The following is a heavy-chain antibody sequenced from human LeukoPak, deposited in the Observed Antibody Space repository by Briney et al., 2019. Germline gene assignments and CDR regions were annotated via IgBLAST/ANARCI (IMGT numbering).Heavy chain of an antibody. V-gene: IGHV4-39*01. CDR3: ARHEYYGLEGGFDY. D-gene: IGHD3-10*01. CDR1: GGSISSTSYY. CDR2: IYYSRST. Sequence: SETLSPTCSVSGGSISSTSYYWGWIRQPPGKGLEFIGKIYYSRSTYYNPSLKSRVTISVDTSKNQFSLKLSSVTAADTAVYYCARHEYYGLEGGFDYWGQGTLVTVSS. J-gene: IGHJ4*02.